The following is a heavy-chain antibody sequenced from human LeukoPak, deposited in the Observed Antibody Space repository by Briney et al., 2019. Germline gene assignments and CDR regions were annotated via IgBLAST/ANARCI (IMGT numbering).Heavy chain of an antibody. J-gene: IGHJ6*02. Sequence: SETLSLTCTVSGGSISNYYWSWIRQPPGKGLEWIGYIYYSGSTNYNPSLKSRVTISVDTSKNQFSLKLSSVTAADTAVYYCAGYDSSGYYYGMDVWGQGTTVTVSS. CDR1: GGSISNYY. D-gene: IGHD3-22*01. V-gene: IGHV4-59*01. CDR2: IYYSGST. CDR3: AGYDSSGYYYGMDV.